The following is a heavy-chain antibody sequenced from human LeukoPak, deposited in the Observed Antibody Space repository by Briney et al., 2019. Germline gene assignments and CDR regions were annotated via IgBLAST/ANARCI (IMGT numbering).Heavy chain of an antibody. Sequence: ASVKVSCKASGYTFTGYYIHWVRQSPGQGLEWMGWINPNSGGTNYAQNFQGRVTMTRDTSISTAYMELSRLRSDDTAVYYCARRGYSDSWYSDWGQGSPVTVSS. D-gene: IGHD6-13*01. CDR1: GYTFTGYY. J-gene: IGHJ4*02. V-gene: IGHV1-2*02. CDR2: INPNSGGT. CDR3: ARRGYSDSWYSD.